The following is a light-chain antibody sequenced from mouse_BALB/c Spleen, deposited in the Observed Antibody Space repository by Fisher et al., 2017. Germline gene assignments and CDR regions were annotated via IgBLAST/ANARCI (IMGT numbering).Light chain of an antibody. V-gene: IGKV4-58*01. CDR2: RTS. Sequence: DIVLTQSPAIMAASLGQKVTMTCSASSSVSSSYLHWYQQKSGASPKPLIHRTSNLASGVPARFSGSGSGTSYSLTISSVEAEDDATYYCHQYHRSPPTFGSGTKLEIK. J-gene: IGKJ4*01. CDR3: HQYHRSPPT. CDR1: SSVSSSY.